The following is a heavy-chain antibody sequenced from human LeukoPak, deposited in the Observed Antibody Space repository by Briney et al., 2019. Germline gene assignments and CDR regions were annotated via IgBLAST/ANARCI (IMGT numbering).Heavy chain of an antibody. CDR3: ARFNTASQYHFDY. J-gene: IGHJ4*02. Sequence: SETLSLTCTVSGGSISSYYWSWIRQPPGKGLERIGYIYYSGSTNYNPSLKSRVTISVDTSKNQFSLKLSSVTAADTAVYYCARFNTASQYHFDYWGQGTLVTVSS. CDR2: IYYSGST. V-gene: IGHV4-59*08. D-gene: IGHD2-2*01. CDR1: GGSISSYY.